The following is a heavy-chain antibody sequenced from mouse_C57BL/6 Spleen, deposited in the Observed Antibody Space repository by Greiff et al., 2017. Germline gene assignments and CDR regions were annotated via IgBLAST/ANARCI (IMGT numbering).Heavy chain of an antibody. CDR1: GYTFTSYT. CDR2: INPSSGYT. Sequence: VQLQQSGAELARPGASVKMSCKASGYTFTSYTMPWVKQRPGQGLEWIGDINPSSGYTKYNQKFKDKATLTADKSSSTAYMQLSSLTSEDSAVYYCAKSITTVIALYYFDYWGQGTTLTVSS. CDR3: AKSITTVIALYYFDY. J-gene: IGHJ2*01. V-gene: IGHV1-4*01. D-gene: IGHD1-1*01.